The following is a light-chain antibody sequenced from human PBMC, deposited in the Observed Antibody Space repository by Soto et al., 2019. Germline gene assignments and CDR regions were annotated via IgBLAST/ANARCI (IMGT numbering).Light chain of an antibody. J-gene: IGKJ1*01. V-gene: IGKV3-20*01. CDR3: QQYGSSST. Sequence: EIVLTQSPGTLSLSPGERATLSCRAGQSVSSSYLAWYEQKPGQAPRLHIYDASSRATGIPDRFSGSGSGTDFTLTISRLEPEDFAVYYCQQYGSSSTFGQGTKVEIK. CDR2: DAS. CDR1: QSVSSSY.